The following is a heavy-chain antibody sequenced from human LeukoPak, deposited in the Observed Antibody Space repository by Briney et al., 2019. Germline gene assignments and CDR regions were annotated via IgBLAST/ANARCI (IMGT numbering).Heavy chain of an antibody. J-gene: IGHJ3*02. Sequence: ASVKVSCQTSGYTFTDYDIHWVRPAPGQGLEWMGWINPNSANTNYAQKLQGRVTLTRDTSLSIAYMELSSLTSEDAAVYFGARGDFGETNTAFDIWGQGTLVAVSS. CDR2: INPNSANT. CDR3: ARGDFGETNTAFDI. D-gene: IGHD4-17*01. V-gene: IGHV1-8*03. CDR1: GYTFTDYD.